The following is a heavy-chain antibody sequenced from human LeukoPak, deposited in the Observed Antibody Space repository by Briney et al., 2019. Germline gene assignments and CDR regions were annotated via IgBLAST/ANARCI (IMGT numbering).Heavy chain of an antibody. J-gene: IGHJ4*02. V-gene: IGHV4-4*07. CDR1: GGSFSTYY. CDR2: IYTSGST. D-gene: IGHD1-26*01. CDR3: ARDQGGTYHSYYFDY. Sequence: SETLSLTCTVSGGSFSTYYWGWIRQPAGKGLEWIGRIYTSGSTNYNPSLKSRLTMSVDTSKNQFSLKLSSVTAADTAVYYCARDQGGTYHSYYFDYWGQGTLVTVSS.